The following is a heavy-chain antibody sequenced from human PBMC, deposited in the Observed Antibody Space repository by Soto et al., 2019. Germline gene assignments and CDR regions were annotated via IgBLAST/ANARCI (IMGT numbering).Heavy chain of an antibody. J-gene: IGHJ3*02. Sequence: QVQLQESGPGLVKPSQTLSLTCTVSGGSISSGGYYWSWIRQHPGKGLEWIGYIYYSGSTYYNPSLKSRVNISVDTSKNQFSLKLSSVTAADTAVYYCARDGTYDSSGYYLVYAFDIWGQGTMVTVSS. CDR3: ARDGTYDSSGYYLVYAFDI. V-gene: IGHV4-31*03. CDR2: IYYSGST. CDR1: GGSISSGGYY. D-gene: IGHD3-22*01.